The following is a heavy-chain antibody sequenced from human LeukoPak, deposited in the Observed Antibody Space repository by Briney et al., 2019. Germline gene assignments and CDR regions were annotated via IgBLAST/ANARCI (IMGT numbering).Heavy chain of an antibody. V-gene: IGHV3-23*01. CDR1: GFTFSNYA. CDR2: ISGSGSNT. CDR3: ARGQPPSYYDMDV. D-gene: IGHD6-13*01. J-gene: IGHJ6*02. Sequence: GGSLRLSCAASGFTFSNYAMSWVRQAPGKGLEWVSAISGSGSNTYYADSVKGRFTISRDNSKNTLYLQMSNLRAEDTALYYCARGQPPSYYDMDVWGQGTTVTVSS.